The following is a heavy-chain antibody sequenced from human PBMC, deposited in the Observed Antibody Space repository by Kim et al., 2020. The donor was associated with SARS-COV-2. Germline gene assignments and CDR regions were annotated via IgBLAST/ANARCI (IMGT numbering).Heavy chain of an antibody. CDR3: ASLGSGYLIDY. Sequence: GGSLRLSCAASGFTFSSYWMHWVRQAPGKGLVWVSRINSDGSSTSYADSVKGRFTISRDNAKNTLYLQMNSLRAEDTAVYYCASLGSGYLIDYWGQGTLVTVSS. J-gene: IGHJ4*02. CDR2: INSDGSST. D-gene: IGHD3-22*01. CDR1: GFTFSSYW. V-gene: IGHV3-74*01.